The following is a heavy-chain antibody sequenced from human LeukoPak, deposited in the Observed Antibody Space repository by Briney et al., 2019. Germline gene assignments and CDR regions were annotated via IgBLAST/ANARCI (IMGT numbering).Heavy chain of an antibody. D-gene: IGHD6-19*01. CDR1: GFTFSSYA. J-gene: IGHJ4*02. V-gene: IGHV3-30-3*01. CDR2: ISYDGSNK. CDR3: SRSGWYYFDY. Sequence: PGGSLRLSCAASGFTFSSYAMHWVRQAPGKGLEWVAVISYDGSNKYYADSVKGRFTISRDNSKNTLYLQMNSLRAEDTAVYYCSRSGWYYFDYWGQGTLVTVSS.